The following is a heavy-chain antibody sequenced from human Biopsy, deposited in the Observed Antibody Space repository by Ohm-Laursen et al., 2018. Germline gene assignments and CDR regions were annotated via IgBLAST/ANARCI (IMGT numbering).Heavy chain of an antibody. CDR2: INCKTGAT. CDR3: ARDPLNGHKHFDY. V-gene: IGHV1-2*02. D-gene: IGHD2-8*01. J-gene: IGHJ4*02. Sequence: EASVKVSYKVSSYTFTDYNIHWMRQAPGQGLEWLGYINCKTGATNYAQKFQGTVTMTRDTSISTAYLALGSLRSADTAIYYCARDPLNGHKHFDYWGQGSLVTVSS. CDR1: SYTFTDYN.